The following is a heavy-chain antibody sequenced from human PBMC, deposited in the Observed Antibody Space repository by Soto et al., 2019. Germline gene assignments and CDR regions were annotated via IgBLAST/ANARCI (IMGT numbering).Heavy chain of an antibody. J-gene: IGHJ4*02. D-gene: IGHD6-19*01. CDR1: GFTFSNVW. CDR2: IKSETDGGTI. Sequence: EVQLVESGGGLVKPGGSLRLSCAGSGFTFSNVWMNWVRQAPGKGLEWVGRIKSETDGGTIDYAAPVKGRFTISRDDSNNTIYLQMNCLKTEDTATYYCTPLALKYNSDWYPLSDWGQGTRVTVSS. CDR3: TPLALKYNSDWYPLSD. V-gene: IGHV3-15*07.